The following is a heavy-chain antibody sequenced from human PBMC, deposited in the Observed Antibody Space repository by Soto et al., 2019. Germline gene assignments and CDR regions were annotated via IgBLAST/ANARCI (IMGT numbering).Heavy chain of an antibody. CDR1: GGTLSSYA. D-gene: IGHD3-9*01. Sequence: PRASVKVSCKASGGTLSSYAISWVRQAPRQGLEWLGGINPIFGTANYAQKFQSRVTLTADKSTSTAYMWLSSVRFEDTAVYYCARSGLTYYDILTGYPFRAWFDPWGQGTLVTVSS. CDR3: ARSGLTYYDILTGYPFRAWFDP. V-gene: IGHV1-69*06. CDR2: INPIFGTA. J-gene: IGHJ5*02.